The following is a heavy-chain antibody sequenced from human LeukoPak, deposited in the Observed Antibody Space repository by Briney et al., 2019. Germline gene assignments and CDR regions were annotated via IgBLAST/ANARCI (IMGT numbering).Heavy chain of an antibody. Sequence: GGSLRLSCAASGFTFSSYAMHWVRQAPGKGLEWVAIISYDGSNKYYADSVKGRFAISRDNSKNTLYLQMNSLRAEDTAVYYCTRGHERSGYYNRGSDYWGQGTLVTVSS. CDR1: GFTFSSYA. V-gene: IGHV3-30*09. D-gene: IGHD3-22*01. CDR3: TRGHERSGYYNRGSDY. CDR2: ISYDGSNK. J-gene: IGHJ4*02.